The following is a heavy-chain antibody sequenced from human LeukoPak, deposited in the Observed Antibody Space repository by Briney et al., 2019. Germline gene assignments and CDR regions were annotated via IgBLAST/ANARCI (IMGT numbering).Heavy chain of an antibody. J-gene: IGHJ5*02. CDR3: ARANLDPSFDP. Sequence: PGGSLRLSCAASGFTFSSYNMIWVRQAPGKGLEWVSSISSSATYIYYTDSLKGRFTISRDNAKNSLYLQMNSLRAEDTAVYYCARANLDPSFDPWGQGTLVTVSS. CDR2: ISSSATYI. CDR1: GFTFSSYN. V-gene: IGHV3-21*06.